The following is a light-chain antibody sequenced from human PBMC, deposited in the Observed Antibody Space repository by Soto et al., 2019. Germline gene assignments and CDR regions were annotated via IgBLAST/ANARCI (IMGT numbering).Light chain of an antibody. V-gene: IGKV1-39*01. CDR2: AAS. J-gene: IGKJ4*01. Sequence: DLQMTQSPSSLSASVGDRVTITCRASQSISSYLNWYQQKPGKAPKLLIYAASSLQSGVPSRFSGSGSGTDFTLTISSLQPEDFATYYCQQSYSTPPRTTFGGGTKVEIK. CDR1: QSISSY. CDR3: QQSYSTPPRTT.